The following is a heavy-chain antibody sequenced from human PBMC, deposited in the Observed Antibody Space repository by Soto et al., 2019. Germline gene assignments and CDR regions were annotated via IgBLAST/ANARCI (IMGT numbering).Heavy chain of an antibody. V-gene: IGHV1-69*13. Sequence: ASVKVSCKASGGTFSSYAISWVRQAPGQGLEWMGGIIPIFGTANYAQKFQGRVTITADESTSTAYMELSSLRSEDTAVYYCARGILPEFYSSSWGGIDYWGQGTLVTVSS. D-gene: IGHD6-13*01. CDR3: ARGILPEFYSSSWGGIDY. CDR1: GGTFSSYA. CDR2: IIPIFGTA. J-gene: IGHJ4*02.